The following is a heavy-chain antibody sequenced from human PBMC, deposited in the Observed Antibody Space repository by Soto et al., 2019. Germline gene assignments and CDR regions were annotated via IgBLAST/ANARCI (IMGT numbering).Heavy chain of an antibody. D-gene: IGHD2-2*01. CDR1: GYTFTTYY. J-gene: IGHJ4*02. CDR2: INPSGGNI. CDR3: GRDGGYQRFDY. Sequence: QVQLVQSGAEVKKPGASVKVSCKASGYTFTTYYIHWVRQAPGQGLEWMGIINPSGGNITYAQKCQGRVTMTRDTSTSTVYMELSSLRSEDTAVYYCGRDGGYQRFDYWGQGALVNVSP. V-gene: IGHV1-46*03.